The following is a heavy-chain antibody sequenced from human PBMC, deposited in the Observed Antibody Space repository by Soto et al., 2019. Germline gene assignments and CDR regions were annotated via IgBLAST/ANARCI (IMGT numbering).Heavy chain of an antibody. Sequence: SETLSLTCTVSGDSISSYYWSWIRQPPGKGLEWIGYIYYSGSTNYNPSLKSRVTISVDTSKNQFSLKLSSVTAAGTAVYYCARDRAHDCSGGSCYSGFRAGIDYWGQGTLVTVSS. V-gene: IGHV4-59*01. J-gene: IGHJ4*02. D-gene: IGHD2-15*01. CDR2: IYYSGST. CDR1: GDSISSYY. CDR3: ARDRAHDCSGGSCYSGFRAGIDY.